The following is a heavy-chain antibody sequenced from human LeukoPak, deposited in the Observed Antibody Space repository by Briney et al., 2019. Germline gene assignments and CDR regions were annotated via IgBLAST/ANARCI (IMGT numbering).Heavy chain of an antibody. CDR1: GFGFSTYG. J-gene: IGHJ3*02. D-gene: IGHD4-17*01. CDR2: IWSHGNTK. Sequence: PGGSLRLSCAASGFGFSTYGMHWVRQAPGKGLEWVAVIWSHGNTKKYADSVTGRFTISRDNSKNTLYLEMNTLRAEDTAVYYCARDDDYDDHNTFDMWGHGTMVTVSS. V-gene: IGHV3-33*01. CDR3: ARDDDYDDHNTFDM.